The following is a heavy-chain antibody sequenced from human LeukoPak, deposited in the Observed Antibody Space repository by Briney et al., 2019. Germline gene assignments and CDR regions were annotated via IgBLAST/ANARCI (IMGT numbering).Heavy chain of an antibody. CDR3: ARDQGFLEWSPRAFDI. CDR2: IKQDGSEK. J-gene: IGHJ3*02. Sequence: GGSLRLSCAASGFTFSSYWMSWVRQAPGKGLEWVANIKQDGSEKYYVDSVKGRFTISRGNAKNSLYLQMNSLRAEDTAVYYCARDQGFLEWSPRAFDIWGQGTMVTVSS. V-gene: IGHV3-7*01. CDR1: GFTFSSYW. D-gene: IGHD3-3*01.